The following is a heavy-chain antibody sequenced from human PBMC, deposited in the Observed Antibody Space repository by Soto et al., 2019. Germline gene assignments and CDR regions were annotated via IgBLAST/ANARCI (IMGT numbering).Heavy chain of an antibody. CDR2: IIPIFGTA. V-gene: IGHV1-69*06. CDR1: GGTFSSYA. D-gene: IGHD3-10*01. CDR3: ARGYYGSGSYADAFDI. J-gene: IGHJ3*02. Sequence: QVQLVQSGAEVKKPGSSVKVSCKASGGTFSSYAISWVRQAPGQGLEWMGGIIPIFGTANYAQKFLGRVTITADKSTSTAYMELCSLRSEDTAVYYCARGYYGSGSYADAFDIWGQGTMVTVSS.